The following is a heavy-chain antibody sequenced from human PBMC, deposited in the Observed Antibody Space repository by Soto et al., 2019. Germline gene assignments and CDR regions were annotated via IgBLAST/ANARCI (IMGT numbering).Heavy chain of an antibody. J-gene: IGHJ5*02. CDR3: ARDRKYYGSGSYYFGNWFDP. Sequence: ASVKVSCKASGYTFTSYGISWVRQAPGQGLEWMGWISAYNGNTNYAQKLQGRVTMTTDTSTSTAYMELRSLRSDDTAVYYCARDRKYYGSGSYYFGNWFDPSGQGTLVTVSS. D-gene: IGHD3-10*01. V-gene: IGHV1-18*01. CDR2: ISAYNGNT. CDR1: GYTFTSYG.